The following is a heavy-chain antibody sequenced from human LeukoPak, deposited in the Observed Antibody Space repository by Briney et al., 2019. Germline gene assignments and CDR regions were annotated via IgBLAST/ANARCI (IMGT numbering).Heavy chain of an antibody. J-gene: IGHJ6*04. CDR3: ARDFCGGDCYSRSTYMDV. Sequence: ASVKVSCKASGYTFTGYYMHWVRQAPGQGLEWMGRINPNSGGANYAQKFQGRVTMTRATSISTAYMELSRLRSDDTAGYYCARDFCGGDCYSRSTYMDVWGKGTTVTVSS. CDR2: INPNSGGA. D-gene: IGHD2-21*02. CDR1: GYTFTGYY. V-gene: IGHV1-2*06.